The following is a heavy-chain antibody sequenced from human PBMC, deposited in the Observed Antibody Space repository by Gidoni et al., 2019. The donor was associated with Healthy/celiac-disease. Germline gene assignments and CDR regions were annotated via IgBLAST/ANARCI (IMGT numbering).Heavy chain of an antibody. CDR1: GFTFSSYS. D-gene: IGHD3-10*01. V-gene: IGHV3-21*01. CDR2: ISSSSSYI. Sequence: EVQLVESGGGLVKPGGSLRLSCAASGFTFSSYSMNWVRQAPGKGLEWVSSISSSSSYIYYADSVKGRFTISRDNAKNSLYLQMNSLRAEDTAVYYCARDMGRNYYYYGMDVWGQGTTVTVSS. J-gene: IGHJ6*02. CDR3: ARDMGRNYYYYGMDV.